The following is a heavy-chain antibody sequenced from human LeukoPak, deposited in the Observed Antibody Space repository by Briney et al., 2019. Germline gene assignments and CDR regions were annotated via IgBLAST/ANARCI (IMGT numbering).Heavy chain of an antibody. Sequence: ASVKLSCKASGYTFTGYYMHWVRQAPGQGLEWMGWINPNSGGTNYTQKFQGRVTMTRDTSISTAYMELSRLKSDDTAVYYCAREVGDTRFDPWGQGTLVTVSS. CDR2: INPNSGGT. CDR3: AREVGDTRFDP. V-gene: IGHV1-2*02. CDR1: GYTFTGYY. D-gene: IGHD1-26*01. J-gene: IGHJ5*02.